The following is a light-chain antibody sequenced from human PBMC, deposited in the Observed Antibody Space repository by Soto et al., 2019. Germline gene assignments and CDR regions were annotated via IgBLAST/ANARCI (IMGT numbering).Light chain of an antibody. J-gene: IGLJ1*01. Sequence: QSVLTQRASVSGAPVQAITIFCSGTISDVGDYDYVSWYQQHPGKAPKRILYEVSNRPSGVSNRFSGSKSGNTASLTIAGLQTEDEADYYCSSYTASGTLPYVFGTGTKVTVL. CDR2: EVS. CDR1: ISDVGDYDY. V-gene: IGLV2-14*01. CDR3: SSYTASGTLPYV.